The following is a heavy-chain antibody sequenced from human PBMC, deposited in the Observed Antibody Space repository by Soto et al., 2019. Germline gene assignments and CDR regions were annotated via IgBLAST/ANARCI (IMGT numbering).Heavy chain of an antibody. CDR1: GGSISSSSYY. V-gene: IGHV4-39*01. Sequence: PSETLSLTCTVSGGSISSSSYYWGWIRQPPGKGLEWIGSIYYSGSTYYNPSLKSRVTISVDTSKNQFSLKLSSVTAADTAVYYCLASSGWYGRAYYFDYWGQGTLVTVSS. J-gene: IGHJ4*02. CDR2: IYYSGST. D-gene: IGHD6-19*01. CDR3: LASSGWYGRAYYFDY.